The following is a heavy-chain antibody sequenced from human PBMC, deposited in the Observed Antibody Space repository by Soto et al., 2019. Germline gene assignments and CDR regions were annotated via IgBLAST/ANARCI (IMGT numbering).Heavy chain of an antibody. CDR3: ARDQASLDYYYGMDV. CDR2: IIPIFGTA. CDR1: VGTFSSYA. V-gene: IGHV1-69*13. Sequence: SVKVSCKASVGTFSSYAISWVRQAPGQGLEWMGGIIPIFGTANYAQKFQGRVTITADESTGTAYMELSSLRSEDTAVYYCARDQASLDYYYGMDVWGQGTTVTVSS. J-gene: IGHJ6*02.